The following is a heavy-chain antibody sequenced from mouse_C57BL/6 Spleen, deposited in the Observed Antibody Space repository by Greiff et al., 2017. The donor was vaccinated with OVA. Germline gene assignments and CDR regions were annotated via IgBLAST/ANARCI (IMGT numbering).Heavy chain of an antibody. J-gene: IGHJ1*03. CDR1: GFTFSSYA. CDR2: ISSGGDYI. CDR3: TRDRDGYYGYFDV. V-gene: IGHV5-9-1*02. D-gene: IGHD2-3*01. Sequence: DVQLVESGEGLVKPGGSLKLSCAASGFTFSSYAMSWVRQTPEKRLEWVAYISSGGDYIYYADTVKGRFTISRDNARNTLYLQMSSLKSEDTAMYYCTRDRDGYYGYFDVWGTGTTVTVSS.